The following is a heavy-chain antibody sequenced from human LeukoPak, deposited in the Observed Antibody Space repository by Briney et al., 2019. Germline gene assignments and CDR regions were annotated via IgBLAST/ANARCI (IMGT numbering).Heavy chain of an antibody. Sequence: GASVKVSCKASGYTFTSYGISWVRQAPGQGLEWMGWISAYNGNTNYAQKLQGRVTMTTDTSTSTAYMELRSLRSDDTAVYYCARDVWVDYDILTGQGFDPWGQGTLVTVSS. D-gene: IGHD3-9*01. V-gene: IGHV1-18*01. CDR3: ARDVWVDYDILTGQGFDP. CDR2: ISAYNGNT. J-gene: IGHJ5*02. CDR1: GYTFTSYG.